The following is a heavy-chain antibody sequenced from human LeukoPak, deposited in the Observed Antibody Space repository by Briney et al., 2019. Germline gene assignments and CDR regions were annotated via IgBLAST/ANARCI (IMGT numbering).Heavy chain of an antibody. J-gene: IGHJ4*02. CDR3: AREIPGRIAADC. CDR1: GFTLSDYS. V-gene: IGHV3-48*01. CDR2: IGGRGDGI. D-gene: IGHD2-15*01. Sequence: GGSLRLSCAASGFTLSDYSMRWVRQARGKGLEWISYIGGRGDGISYADSVKGRFIVSRDNAKNSLFLQMNRLRGEDTAIYFCAREIPGRIAADCWGQGTLVTVSS.